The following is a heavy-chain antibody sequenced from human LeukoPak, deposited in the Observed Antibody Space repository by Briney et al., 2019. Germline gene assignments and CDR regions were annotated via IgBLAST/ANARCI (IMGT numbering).Heavy chain of an antibody. CDR2: IYNSGST. D-gene: IGHD4-17*01. J-gene: IGHJ6*02. V-gene: IGHV4-39*01. Sequence: SETLSLTCTVPVDSTPISSYYWGWIRQPPGKGLEWIGSIYNSGSTYYNPSLKSRVTISVDTSKTQFSLKLSSVTAAATAVYYWRSQGAVTTYYYYYYGMDFWGQGSTVTVSS. CDR3: RSQGAVTTYYYYYYGMDF. CDR1: VDSTPISSYY.